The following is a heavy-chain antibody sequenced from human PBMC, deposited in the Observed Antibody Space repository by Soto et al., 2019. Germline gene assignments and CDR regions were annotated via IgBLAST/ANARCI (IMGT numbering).Heavy chain of an antibody. V-gene: IGHV1-69*06. CDR1: GGTFSSYA. CDR2: IIPIFGTA. J-gene: IGHJ6*02. D-gene: IGHD3-3*01. Sequence: SVKVSCKASGGTFSSYAISWVRQAPGQGLEWMGGIIPIFGTANYAQRFQGRVTITADKSTSTAYMELSSLRSEDTAVYYCARAFQGQAYYDFWSGSTGYYYYGMVVWDQGTTVTVSS. CDR3: ARAFQGQAYYDFWSGSTGYYYYGMVV.